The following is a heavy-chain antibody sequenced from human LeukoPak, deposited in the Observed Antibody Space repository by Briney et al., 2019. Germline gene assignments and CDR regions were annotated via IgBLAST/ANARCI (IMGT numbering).Heavy chain of an antibody. CDR2: IGRSGVDT. CDR3: AIYQQQPRLGSDY. J-gene: IGHJ4*02. D-gene: IGHD6-13*01. Sequence: GGSLRLSCAASGFTFSNYAMSWFRQAPGKGLEWVSTIGRSGVDTYYADSVKGRFTISKDSSKNTLQMNSLRAEDTAIYYCAIYQQQPRLGSDYWGQGTLVTVSS. CDR1: GFTFSNYA. V-gene: IGHV3-23*01.